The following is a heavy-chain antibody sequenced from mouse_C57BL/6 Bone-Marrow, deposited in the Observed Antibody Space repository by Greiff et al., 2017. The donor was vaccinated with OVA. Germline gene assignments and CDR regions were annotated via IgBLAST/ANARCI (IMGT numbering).Heavy chain of an antibody. V-gene: IGHV1-81*01. J-gene: IGHJ3*01. CDR2: IYPRSGNT. Sequence: VQLQQSGAELARPGASVKLSCKASGYTFTSYGLSWVKQRTGQGLEWIGEIYPRSGNTYYNEKFKGKATLTADKSSSTAYMELRSLTSEDSAVYFCARSLYYYGSSCFAYWGQGTLVTVSA. CDR3: ARSLYYYGSSCFAY. CDR1: GYTFTSYG. D-gene: IGHD1-1*01.